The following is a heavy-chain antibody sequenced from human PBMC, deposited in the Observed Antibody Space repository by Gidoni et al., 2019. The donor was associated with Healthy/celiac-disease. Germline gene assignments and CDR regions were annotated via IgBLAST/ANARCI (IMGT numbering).Heavy chain of an antibody. J-gene: IGHJ6*02. V-gene: IGHV3-53*01. CDR3: ARPTILGAYYYGMDV. CDR1: GFTVSSNY. D-gene: IGHD3-9*01. Sequence: EVQLVESGGGWIQPGGSLRLSCAAAGFTVSSNYMSWVRQAPGKGLEWVSVIYSGGSTYYADSVKGRFTISRDNSKNTLYLQMNSLRAEDTAVYYCARPTILGAYYYGMDVWGQGTTVTVSS. CDR2: IYSGGST.